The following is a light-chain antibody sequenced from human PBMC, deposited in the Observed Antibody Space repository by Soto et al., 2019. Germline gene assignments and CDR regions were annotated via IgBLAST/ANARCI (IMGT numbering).Light chain of an antibody. J-gene: IGLJ1*01. Sequence: HSALTQPASVSGSPGQSITISCTGTSSDVGRYDFVSWYQQHPGKAPKLIIYEVSHRPSGISDRFSGSKSVNTASLTIFGLQAEDEADYYCSSYTSISTSCVFGTGTKLTVL. CDR3: SSYTSISTSCV. CDR2: EVS. CDR1: SSDVGRYDF. V-gene: IGLV2-14*01.